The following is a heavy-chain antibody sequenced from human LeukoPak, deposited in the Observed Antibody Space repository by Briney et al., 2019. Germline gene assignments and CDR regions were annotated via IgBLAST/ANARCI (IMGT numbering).Heavy chain of an antibody. D-gene: IGHD6-13*01. Sequence: GGSLRLSCAASGFTFSDYYMSWIRQAPGKGLEWVSYISSSGSTIYYADSVKGRFTISRDNSKNTLYLQMNSLRAEDTAVYYCAREKWIGSSWRGWFDPWGQGTLVTVSS. CDR2: ISSSGSTI. V-gene: IGHV3-11*04. CDR1: GFTFSDYY. CDR3: AREKWIGSSWRGWFDP. J-gene: IGHJ5*02.